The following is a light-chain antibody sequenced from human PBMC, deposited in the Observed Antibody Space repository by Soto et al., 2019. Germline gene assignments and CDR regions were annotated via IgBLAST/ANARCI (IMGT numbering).Light chain of an antibody. CDR1: QRVTSNY. J-gene: IGKJ1*01. Sequence: EIVLTQSPGTLSLSPGERATLSCGASQRVTSNYLAWYQQKPGQAPRLLIYGSSTRATGIPDRFTGSGSGTAFTLTISRLEPEDFAIYYCQHYVTSLTTFGQGTRVEIK. CDR3: QHYVTSLTT. V-gene: IGKV3-20*01. CDR2: GSS.